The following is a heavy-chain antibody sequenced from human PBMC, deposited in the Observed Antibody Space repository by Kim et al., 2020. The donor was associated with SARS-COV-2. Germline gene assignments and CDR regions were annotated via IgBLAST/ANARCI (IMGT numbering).Heavy chain of an antibody. CDR2: TYYRSKWYN. Sequence: SQTLSLTCAISGDSVSSNSAAWNWIRQSPSRGLEWLGRTYYRSKWYNDYAVSVKSRITINPDTSKNQFSLQLNSVTPEDTAVYYCARDGEGTYYDILTGYREGFDPWGQGTLVTVSS. J-gene: IGHJ5*02. CDR1: GDSVSSNSAA. V-gene: IGHV6-1*01. CDR3: ARDGEGTYYDILTGYREGFDP. D-gene: IGHD3-9*01.